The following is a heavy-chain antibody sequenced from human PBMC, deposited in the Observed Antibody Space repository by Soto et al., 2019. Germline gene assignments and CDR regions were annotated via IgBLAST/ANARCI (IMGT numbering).Heavy chain of an antibody. D-gene: IGHD4-17*01. CDR2: ISGSGGST. V-gene: IGHV3-23*01. J-gene: IGHJ4*02. CDR1: GFTFSSYA. CDR3: AKRPRIHDYGDYVGEYYFDY. Sequence: PGGSLRLSCAASGFTFSSYAMSWVRQAPGKGLEWVSAISGSGGSTYYADSVKGRFTISRDNSKNTLYLQMNSLRAEDTAVYYCAKRPRIHDYGDYVGEYYFDYWGQGTLVTVSS.